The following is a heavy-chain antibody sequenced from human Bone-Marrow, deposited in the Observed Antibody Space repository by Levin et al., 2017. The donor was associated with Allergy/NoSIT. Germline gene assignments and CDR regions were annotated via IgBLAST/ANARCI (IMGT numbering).Heavy chain of an antibody. Sequence: GGSLRLSCAASGFSFNTYALHWVRQAPGKGLEWVAGISFDGSFQYYTDSVKGRFTISRDNSKNSLYLQMNGLRSEDTAVYYCARERGQWERQGSNDSWGQGTQVTVSS. CDR1: GFSFNTYA. CDR3: ARERGQWERQGSNDS. D-gene: IGHD1-26*01. CDR2: ISFDGSFQ. V-gene: IGHV3-30-3*01. J-gene: IGHJ5*01.